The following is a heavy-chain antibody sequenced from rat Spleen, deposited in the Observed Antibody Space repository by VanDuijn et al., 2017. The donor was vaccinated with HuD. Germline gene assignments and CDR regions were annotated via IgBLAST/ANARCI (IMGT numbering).Heavy chain of an antibody. Sequence: EVQLVESGGGSVQPGRSLKLSCAASGFTFSNYDMAWVRQAPTKGLEWVATISYGDTSGHSSTYYRDSVKGRFTISRHNAKSTLYLQMDSLRSEDTATYYCVRHGYTRYYFDYWGQGVMVTVSS. CDR1: GFTFSNYD. CDR2: ISYGDTSGHSST. V-gene: IGHV5-29*01. D-gene: IGHD1-9*01. CDR3: VRHGYTRYYFDY. J-gene: IGHJ2*01.